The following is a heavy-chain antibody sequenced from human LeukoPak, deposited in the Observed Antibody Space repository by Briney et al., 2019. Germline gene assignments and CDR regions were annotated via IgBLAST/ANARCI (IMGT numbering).Heavy chain of an antibody. CDR2: ISSSSSYI. CDR3: ARDNYDSSGYYVGFDY. D-gene: IGHD3-22*01. J-gene: IGHJ4*02. V-gene: IGHV3-21*01. CDR1: GFTFSSYS. Sequence: GGSLRLSCAASGFTFSSYSMNWVRQAPGKGLEGVSSISSSSSYIYYADSVKGRFTISRDNAKNSLYLQMNSLRAEDTAVYYCARDNYDSSGYYVGFDYWGQGTLVTVSS.